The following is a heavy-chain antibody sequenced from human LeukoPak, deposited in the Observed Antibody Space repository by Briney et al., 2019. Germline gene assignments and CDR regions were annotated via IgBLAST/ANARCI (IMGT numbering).Heavy chain of an antibody. J-gene: IGHJ4*02. CDR1: ADSIHSYY. V-gene: IGHV4-59*08. Sequence: SETLSLTCTVSADSIHSYYWSWIRQPPGTGLEWVGYISFTGSTEYNPSLNSRVTISIDTSKNQFSLNLRSVTAADTAVYYWASRNSKGLFDFWGQGTLVTVSS. CDR3: ASRNSKGLFDF. CDR2: ISFTGST.